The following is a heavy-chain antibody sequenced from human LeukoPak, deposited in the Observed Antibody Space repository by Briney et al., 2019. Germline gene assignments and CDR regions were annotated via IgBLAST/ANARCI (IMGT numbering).Heavy chain of an antibody. J-gene: IGHJ5*02. CDR2: IYYSGST. CDR1: GGSISSYY. Sequence: PSETLSLTCTVSGGSISSYYWSWIRQPPGKGLEWIGYIYYSGSTNYNPSLKSRVTISVDTSKNQFSLKLSSVTAADTAVYYCASRSSTTYYDILTGYFVRGINWFDPWGQGTLVTVSS. V-gene: IGHV4-59*12. D-gene: IGHD3-9*01. CDR3: ASRSSTTYYDILTGYFVRGINWFDP.